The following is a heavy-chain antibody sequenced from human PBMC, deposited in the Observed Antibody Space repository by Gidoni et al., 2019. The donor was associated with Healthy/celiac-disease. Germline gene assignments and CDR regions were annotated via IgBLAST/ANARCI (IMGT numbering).Heavy chain of an antibody. V-gene: IGHV4-34*01. CDR3: ARQASSRLNYLY. J-gene: IGHJ4*02. Sequence: QVQLQQWGAGLLKPSETLSLTCAVYGGSFSGYYWSWIRQPPGKGLGWIGEINHSGSTNYNPSLKSRVTISVDTSKNQFSLKLSSVTAADTAVYYCARQASSRLNYLYWGQGTLVTVSS. CDR1: GGSFSGYY. D-gene: IGHD1-7*01. CDR2: INHSGST.